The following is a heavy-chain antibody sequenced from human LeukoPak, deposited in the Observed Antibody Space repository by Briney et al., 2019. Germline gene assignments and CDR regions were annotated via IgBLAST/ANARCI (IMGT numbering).Heavy chain of an antibody. Sequence: GALRLSCAASGFIFSSNAMSWVRQAPDKGLEWVSASGSTGRTYYADSVKGRFTISRDNSKNTLYLQMNSLRVEDTAVYYCAKGRAVEVVAAFNYWGQGTVVTVSS. D-gene: IGHD2-15*01. CDR3: AKGRAVEVVAAFNY. V-gene: IGHV3-23*01. CDR2: SGSTGRT. J-gene: IGHJ4*02. CDR1: GFIFSSNA.